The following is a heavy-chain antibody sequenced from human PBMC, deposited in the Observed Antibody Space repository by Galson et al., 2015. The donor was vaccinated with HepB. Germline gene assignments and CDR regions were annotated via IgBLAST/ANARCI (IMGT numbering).Heavy chain of an antibody. D-gene: IGHD4-11*01. CDR3: AGQSEPGYSAHPLDY. CDR1: GFTFSSYA. J-gene: IGHJ4*02. V-gene: IGHV3-30-3*01. Sequence: SLRLSCAGAGFTFSSYAMHWVRQAPGKGLEWVAVISYDGSNKYYADSVKGRFTISRDNSEDTLYLQMDRLRPDDTAVYYCAGQSEPGYSAHPLDYWGLGTLVTVSS. CDR2: ISYDGSNK.